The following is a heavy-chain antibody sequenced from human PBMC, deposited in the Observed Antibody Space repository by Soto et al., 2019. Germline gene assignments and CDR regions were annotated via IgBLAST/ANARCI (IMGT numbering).Heavy chain of an antibody. V-gene: IGHV3-74*01. J-gene: IGHJ4*02. CDR1: GFTFSSYW. CDR3: ARGGYCSGGTCQGPIGS. D-gene: IGHD2-15*01. CDR2: IHSDGSAT. Sequence: PGGSLRLSCAASGFTFSSYWMHWLRQAPGEGLVWVSRIHSDGSATGYADSVKGRFTISGDNAKNTLYLQMNGLKIDDTAVYYCARGGYCSGGTCQGPIGSWGQGTLVTVSS.